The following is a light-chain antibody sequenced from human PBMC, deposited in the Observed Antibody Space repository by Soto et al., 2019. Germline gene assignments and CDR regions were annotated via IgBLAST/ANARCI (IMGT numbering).Light chain of an antibody. Sequence: ALTQPASVSGSPGQSISISCTGTSSDVGTYDLVSWYQQRPGKAPKLLIYAGTRRPSGVSHRFSGSKSGNTASLAISGLQAEDEADYYCCSYAGSNSLYVFGTGTKVTVL. J-gene: IGLJ1*01. V-gene: IGLV2-23*03. CDR1: SSDVGTYDL. CDR3: CSYAGSNSLYV. CDR2: AGT.